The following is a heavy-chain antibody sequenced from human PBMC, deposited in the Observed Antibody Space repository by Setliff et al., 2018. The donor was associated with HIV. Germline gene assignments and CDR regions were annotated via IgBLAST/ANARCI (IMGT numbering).Heavy chain of an antibody. V-gene: IGHV4-34*01. CDR2: IQHSGRT. D-gene: IGHD6-13*01. CDR3: ARVSCSSWNSIPQYYYYSMDV. CDR1: GGSFSGYC. J-gene: IGHJ6*03. Sequence: PSETLSLTCAVYGGSFSGYCWSWIRQPPGKGLEWIGEIQHSGRTNYNPSLKSRVTTSVDTSKNQFSLRLSSVTAADTAVYYCARVSCSSWNSIPQYYYYSMDVWGNGTTVTVSS.